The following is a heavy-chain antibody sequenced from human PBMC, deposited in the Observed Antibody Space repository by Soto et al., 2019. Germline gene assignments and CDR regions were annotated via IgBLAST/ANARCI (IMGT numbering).Heavy chain of an antibody. CDR2: ISYDGSHQ. CDR1: GFTFSNYG. J-gene: IGHJ5*02. CDR3: ANDPKCCTIGSRFLDNSFDH. D-gene: IGHD2-2*01. Sequence: GVSLRLSCAASGFTFSNYGMHWVRQTPGKGLELVAVISYDGSHQFYTDSVKGPYNISRDNTKNTLYLTKTSLKTDATDMYYLANDPKCCTIGSRFLDNSFDHWGQGTMVTVYS. V-gene: IGHV3-30*18.